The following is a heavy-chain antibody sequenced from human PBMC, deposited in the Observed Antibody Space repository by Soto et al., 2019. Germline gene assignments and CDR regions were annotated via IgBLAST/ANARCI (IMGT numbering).Heavy chain of an antibody. V-gene: IGHV4-31*03. CDR2: IYYTGTT. D-gene: IGHD1-26*01. CDR3: ARASITPCLDRSCPPWFDP. CDR1: GGSISNANYY. J-gene: IGHJ5*02. Sequence: SETLSLTCTVSGGSISNANYYGSCIRQHPGKGLEWIGFIYYTGTTCYSPSLESRDAVSVDTSQNQFYMKMGAVTPADTAVYFCARASITPCLDRSCPPWFDPWGQGTLVT.